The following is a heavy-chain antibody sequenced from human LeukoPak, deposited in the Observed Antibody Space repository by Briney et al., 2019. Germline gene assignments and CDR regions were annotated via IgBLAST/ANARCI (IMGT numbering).Heavy chain of an antibody. CDR1: GGSIFSYY. CDR3: ARHGYYYYMDV. J-gene: IGHJ6*03. CDR2: IYTSGST. V-gene: IGHV4-4*09. Sequence: SETLSLTCTVSGGSIFSYYWSWFRQPPGKGLEWIGYIYTSGSTNYDPSLKSRVTISIDTSKNQFSLKLSSVTAADTAVYYCARHGYYYYMDVWGKGTAVTVSS.